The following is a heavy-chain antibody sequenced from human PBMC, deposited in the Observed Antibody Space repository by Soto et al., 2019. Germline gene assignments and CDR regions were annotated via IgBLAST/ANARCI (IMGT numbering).Heavy chain of an antibody. Sequence: QVQLVQSGAEVKKPGASVKVSCKPSGYTFTSDDINWVRQATAQGLEWMGWMNPNSGNTGYAQKFKGRVTIIRNTSISTAYMELRGLRSEETAVYYGAKEKNSYGMDVCGHGTTVTVYS. CDR1: GYTFTSDD. V-gene: IGHV1-8*01. J-gene: IGHJ6*02. CDR2: MNPNSGNT. CDR3: AKEKNSYGMDV.